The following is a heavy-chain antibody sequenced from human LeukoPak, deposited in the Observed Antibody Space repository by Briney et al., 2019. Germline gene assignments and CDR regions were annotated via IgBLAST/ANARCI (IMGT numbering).Heavy chain of an antibody. CDR3: ARDSGYWFDP. CDR2: IYYSGST. Sequence: SETLSLTCTDSGGSITSGGYYCSWIRQHPGKGLEWIGYIYYSGSTYYNPSLKSRVTISVDTSKNQFSLKLTSVTAADTAVYYCARDSGYWFDPWGQGTLVTVSS. J-gene: IGHJ5*02. D-gene: IGHD6-25*01. CDR1: GGSITSGGYY. V-gene: IGHV4-31*03.